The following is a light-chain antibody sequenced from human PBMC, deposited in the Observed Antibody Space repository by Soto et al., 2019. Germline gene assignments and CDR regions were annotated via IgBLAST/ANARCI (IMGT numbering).Light chain of an antibody. Sequence: QSVLTQPPSVSAAPGQKVTISCSGSSSNIGNNYVSWYQQFPGTAPTLLIYDNNKRPSGIPDRFSGCKSGTSATLDITGLQTGDEADYYCGTWYSSLSAVVFGGGTKLTVL. V-gene: IGLV1-51*01. CDR3: GTWYSSLSAVV. CDR2: DNN. J-gene: IGLJ2*01. CDR1: SSNIGNNY.